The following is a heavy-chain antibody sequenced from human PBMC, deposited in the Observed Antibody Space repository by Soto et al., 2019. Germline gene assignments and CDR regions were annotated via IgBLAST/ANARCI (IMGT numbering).Heavy chain of an antibody. Sequence: GGSLRLSCAASGFTFSSYAMHWVRQAPGKGLEWVAVISYDEGNKYYADSVKSRFTISRDNSKNTLYLQMNSLRAEGTAVYYCARAPDIVTTLGYYGLDVWGQGTTVTVSS. CDR1: GFTFSSYA. CDR3: ARAPDIVTTLGYYGLDV. V-gene: IGHV3-30*04. CDR2: ISYDEGNK. J-gene: IGHJ6*02. D-gene: IGHD5-12*01.